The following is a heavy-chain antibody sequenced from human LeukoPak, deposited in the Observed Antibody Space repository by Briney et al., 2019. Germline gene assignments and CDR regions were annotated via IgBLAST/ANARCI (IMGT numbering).Heavy chain of an antibody. CDR1: GFTFSSYG. Sequence: GGSLRLSCAASGFTFSSYGMHWVRQAPGKGLEWVAVISYDGSNKYYADSVRGRFTISRDNSKNTLYLQMNSLRAEDTAVYYCAKEESGPFFDYWGQGTLVTVSS. D-gene: IGHD3-3*01. CDR2: ISYDGSNK. V-gene: IGHV3-30*18. CDR3: AKEESGPFFDY. J-gene: IGHJ4*02.